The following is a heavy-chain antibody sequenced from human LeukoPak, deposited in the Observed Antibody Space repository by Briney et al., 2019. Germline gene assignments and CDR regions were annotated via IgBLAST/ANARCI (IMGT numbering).Heavy chain of an antibody. CDR3: ATSGGYGLIDY. Sequence: SETLSLTCTVSGASVSGSAYYWGWIRQPPGKGLEWIGNIYYSGSTYYNESLESRVTISIDTSKNQFSLKLNSVTAADTAMYYCATSGGYGLIDYWGQGTLVTVSS. CDR1: GASVSGSAYY. V-gene: IGHV4-39*01. J-gene: IGHJ4*02. CDR2: IYYSGST. D-gene: IGHD1-26*01.